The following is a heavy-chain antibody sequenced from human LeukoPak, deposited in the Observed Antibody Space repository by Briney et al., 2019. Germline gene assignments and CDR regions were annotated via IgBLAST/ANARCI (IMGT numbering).Heavy chain of an antibody. D-gene: IGHD7-27*01. Sequence: APVRVSYTPSVYSFTHYYLLCLRQAPGQRQEWMAWIHHKTGVINYANRFQGRLSLTRDTSISTLYMELNSLTSDDTAVYYCARDHNWGPDYWGQGTLVSVSS. CDR3: ARDHNWGPDY. J-gene: IGHJ4*02. CDR2: IHHKTGVI. CDR1: VYSFTHYY. V-gene: IGHV1-2*07.